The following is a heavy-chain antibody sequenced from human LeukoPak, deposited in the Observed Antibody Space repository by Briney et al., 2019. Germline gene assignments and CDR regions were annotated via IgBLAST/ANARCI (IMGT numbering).Heavy chain of an antibody. CDR3: TRGSYWAFDL. Sequence: PGGSLRLSCAASGFTFSSHWMKWARQAPGKGLEWVATIKPDGSEKYYVDSVKGRFIISRDNAKNSLALQMNSLRAEDTAVYYCTRGSYWAFDLWGPGTMVTVSS. CDR2: IKPDGSEK. D-gene: IGHD2-21*01. CDR1: GFTFSSHW. J-gene: IGHJ3*01. V-gene: IGHV3-7*01.